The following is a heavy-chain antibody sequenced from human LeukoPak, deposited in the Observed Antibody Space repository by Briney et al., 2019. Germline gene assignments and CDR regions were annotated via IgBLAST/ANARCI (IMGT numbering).Heavy chain of an antibody. CDR2: IYYSGST. CDR3: ASEEPGYSSSVL. Sequence: SESLSLTCTVSGGSISSSSYYWGWIRQPPGKGLEWIGSIYYSGSTYYNPSLKSRVTISVDTSKNQFSLKLSSVTAADTAVYYCASEEPGYSSSVLWGQGTLVTVSS. D-gene: IGHD6-13*01. CDR1: GGSISSSSYY. V-gene: IGHV4-39*07. J-gene: IGHJ4*02.